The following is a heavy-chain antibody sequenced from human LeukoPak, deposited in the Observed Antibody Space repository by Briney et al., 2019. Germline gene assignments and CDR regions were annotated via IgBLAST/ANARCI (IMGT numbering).Heavy chain of an antibody. CDR1: GYSFTSYW. J-gene: IGHJ4*02. CDR3: ARRLSGGYSYGPLGY. Sequence: GESLKISCKGSGYSFTSYWIGWVRQMPGKGLEWMGIIYPGDSDTRYSPSFQGQVTISADKSISTAYLQWSSLKASDTAMYYCARRLSGGYSYGPLGYWGQGTLVTVSS. D-gene: IGHD5-18*01. CDR2: IYPGDSDT. V-gene: IGHV5-51*01.